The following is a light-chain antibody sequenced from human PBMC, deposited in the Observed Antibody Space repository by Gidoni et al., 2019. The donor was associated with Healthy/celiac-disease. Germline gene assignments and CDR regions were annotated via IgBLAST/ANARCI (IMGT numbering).Light chain of an antibody. CDR3: QQLNSYPPYT. V-gene: IGKV1-9*01. Sequence: IQLTQSPSSLSASVGDRVTITCRASQGISSYLAWYQQKPGKAPKLLIYAASTVQSGVPSRFSGSGSGTDFTLTISSLQPEDFATDYCQQLNSYPPYTFGQGTKLEIK. CDR1: QGISSY. CDR2: AAS. J-gene: IGKJ2*01.